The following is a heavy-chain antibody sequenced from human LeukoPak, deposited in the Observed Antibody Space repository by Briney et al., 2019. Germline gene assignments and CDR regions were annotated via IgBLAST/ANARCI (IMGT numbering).Heavy chain of an antibody. J-gene: IGHJ4*02. D-gene: IGHD6-19*01. Sequence: GGSLRLSCAASGFTFSSYGMHWVRQAPGKGLEWVAVISYDGSNKYYADSVKGRFTISRDNAKNSLYLQMNSLRAEDTAVYYCATGIAVAGTGGGFDYWGQGTLVTVSS. V-gene: IGHV3-30*03. CDR1: GFTFSSYG. CDR3: ATGIAVAGTGGGFDY. CDR2: ISYDGSNK.